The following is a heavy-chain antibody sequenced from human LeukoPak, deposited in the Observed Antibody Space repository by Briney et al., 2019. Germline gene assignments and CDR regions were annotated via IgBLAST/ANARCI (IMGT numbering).Heavy chain of an antibody. V-gene: IGHV3-66*01. CDR1: GFTLSSNY. D-gene: IGHD3-3*01. J-gene: IGHJ5*02. CDR3: AREGRFPRFDP. CDR2: IYTGGTT. Sequence: GGSLRRSCAASGFTLSSNYMSWVRQAPGKGLEWVSVIYTGGTTYYADSVKGRFTISGDNSKNTLYLQMNSLRAEDTAVYFCAREGRFPRFDPWGQATLVTVSS.